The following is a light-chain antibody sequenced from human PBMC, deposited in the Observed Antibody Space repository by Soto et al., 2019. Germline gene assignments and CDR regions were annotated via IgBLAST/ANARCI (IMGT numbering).Light chain of an antibody. CDR2: EVY. V-gene: IGLV2-8*01. Sequence: QSVLTQPPSASGSPGQSVTISCTGSSSDVGAYKYVSWYQQHPGKAPKLMIYEVYKRPSGVPDRFSGSKSGNTASLTVSGLQAEDEADYYCSSCAGNNEYVFGRGTKVTGL. CDR3: SSCAGNNEYV. CDR1: SSDVGAYKY. J-gene: IGLJ1*01.